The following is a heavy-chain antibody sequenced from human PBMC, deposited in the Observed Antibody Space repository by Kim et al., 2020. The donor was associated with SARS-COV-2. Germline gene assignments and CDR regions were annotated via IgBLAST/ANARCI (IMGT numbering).Heavy chain of an antibody. Sequence: SVKVSCKASGGTFSSYAISWVRQAPGQGLEWMGGIIPIFGTANYAQKFQGRVTITADESTSTAYMELSSLISEDTAVYYCAYSSSWYSPIGYYYYGMDVWGQGTTVTVSS. D-gene: IGHD6-13*01. CDR3: AYSSSWYSPIGYYYYGMDV. J-gene: IGHJ6*02. CDR2: IIPIFGTA. CDR1: GGTFSSYA. V-gene: IGHV1-69*13.